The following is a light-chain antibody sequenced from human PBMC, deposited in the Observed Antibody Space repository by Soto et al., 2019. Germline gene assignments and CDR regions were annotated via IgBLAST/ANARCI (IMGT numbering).Light chain of an antibody. CDR1: SSDVGDYKY. CDR3: FSYTTSNTLV. J-gene: IGLJ1*01. V-gene: IGLV2-14*01. Sequence: QSALTQPASVSGSPGQSITISCTGTSSDVGDYKYVSWYQKHPGKAPKALIYEVSNRPSGVSNRFSGSKSGNTASLTISGLQAEDEADYYCFSYTTSNTLVFGPGTKVTVL. CDR2: EVS.